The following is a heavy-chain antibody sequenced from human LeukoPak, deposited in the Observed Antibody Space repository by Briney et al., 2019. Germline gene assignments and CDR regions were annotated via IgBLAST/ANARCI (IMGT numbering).Heavy chain of an antibody. V-gene: IGHV4-34*01. CDR2: INHSGST. D-gene: IGHD6-19*01. Sequence: YPSETLSLTCAVYGGSFSGYYWSWIRQPPGKGLEWIGEINHSGSTNYNPSLKSRVTISVDTSKNQFSLKLSSVTAADTAVYYCASTIAVAGISASPYYFDYWGQGTLVTVSS. CDR1: GGSFSGYY. J-gene: IGHJ4*02. CDR3: ASTIAVAGISASPYYFDY.